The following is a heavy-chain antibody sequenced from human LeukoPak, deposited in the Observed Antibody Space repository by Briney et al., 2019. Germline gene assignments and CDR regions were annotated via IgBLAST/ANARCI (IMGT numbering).Heavy chain of an antibody. J-gene: IGHJ4*02. CDR3: ATDGTPGRITIFSHYFDS. CDR1: GFRFGDYY. D-gene: IGHD3-9*01. V-gene: IGHV3-11*01. CDR2: MSSRSGTT. Sequence: GGSLRLSCEASGFRFGDYYMAWIRQAPGKGLEWISWMSSRSGTTQYADSMKGRFTISRDNAMNSLYLQMNSLTAEDTAVYYCATDGTPGRITIFSHYFDSWGQGTLVTVSS.